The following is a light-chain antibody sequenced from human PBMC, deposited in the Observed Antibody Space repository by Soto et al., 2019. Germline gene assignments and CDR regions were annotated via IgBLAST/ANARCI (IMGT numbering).Light chain of an antibody. CDR3: QSYDSSLGVV. Sequence: QSVLTQPPSVSGAPGQRVTISCTGSSSNIGAGYDVHWYQQLPGTAPKLLVYGNSNRPSGVPDRFSGSKSGNSASLAITGLQAEDEADYYCQSYDSSLGVVFGGGTKLTVL. V-gene: IGLV1-40*01. CDR2: GNS. J-gene: IGLJ2*01. CDR1: SSNIGAGYD.